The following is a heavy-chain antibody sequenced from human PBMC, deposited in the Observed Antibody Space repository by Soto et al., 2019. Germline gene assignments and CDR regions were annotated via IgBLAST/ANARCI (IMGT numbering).Heavy chain of an antibody. CDR2: IIPIFGTA. CDR3: ASSLEARPQYYYCYGMDV. Sequence: QVQLVQSGAEVKKPGSSVKVSCKASGGTFSSYAISWVRQAPGQGLEWMGGIIPIFGTANYAQKFQGRVTITADKTTSTAYMELSSLRSEDTAVYYCASSLEARPQYYYCYGMDVWGQGTTVTVSS. V-gene: IGHV1-69*06. CDR1: GGTFSSYA. D-gene: IGHD6-6*01. J-gene: IGHJ6*02.